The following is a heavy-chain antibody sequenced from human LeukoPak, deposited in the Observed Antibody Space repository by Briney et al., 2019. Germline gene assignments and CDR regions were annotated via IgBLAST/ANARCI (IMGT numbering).Heavy chain of an antibody. J-gene: IGHJ4*02. V-gene: IGHV3-7*01. Sequence: GGSLRLSCAASGFTFSGYWMSWVRQAPGKGLEWVANIKQDGSEKYYVDSVKGRFTISRDNDKNSLYLQMNSLRAEDTAVYYCARAPVAYYYDSSGYYTGPFDYWGQGTLVTVSS. D-gene: IGHD3-22*01. CDR2: IKQDGSEK. CDR3: ARAPVAYYYDSSGYYTGPFDY. CDR1: GFTFSGYW.